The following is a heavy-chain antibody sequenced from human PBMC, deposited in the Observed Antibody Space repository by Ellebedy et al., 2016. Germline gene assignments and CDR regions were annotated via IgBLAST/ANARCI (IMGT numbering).Heavy chain of an antibody. J-gene: IGHJ6*02. CDR2: IYPGDSDT. V-gene: IGHV5-51*01. CDR1: GYSFNTYW. CDR3: ATHYGSGNFYYYGMDV. Sequence: QVSCXGSGYSFNTYWIGWVRQMPGKGLEWMGIIYPGDSDTRYSPSFQGQVTISVDKSTSTAYLQWSSLKASDTAMYYCATHYGSGNFYYYGMDVWGQGTTVTVSS. D-gene: IGHD3-10*01.